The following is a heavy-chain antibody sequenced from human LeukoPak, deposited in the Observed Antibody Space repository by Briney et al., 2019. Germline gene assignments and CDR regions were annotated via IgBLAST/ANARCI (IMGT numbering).Heavy chain of an antibody. D-gene: IGHD2-2*01. CDR3: ARGGVPAASDY. Sequence: GGSLRLSCVASGFTFSSYWMYWVRKAPGKGLVWVSRINSDGSSTTYADSVKGRFTISGDNAKNTLYLQMNSLRAEDTAVYYCARGGVPAASDYWGQGTLVTVSS. CDR2: INSDGSST. CDR1: GFTFSSYW. J-gene: IGHJ4*02. V-gene: IGHV3-74*01.